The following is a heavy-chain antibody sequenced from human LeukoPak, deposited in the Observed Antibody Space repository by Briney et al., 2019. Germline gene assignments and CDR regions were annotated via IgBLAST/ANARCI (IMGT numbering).Heavy chain of an antibody. CDR2: IYPEEVDT. CDR1: GYTLSDLS. V-gene: IGHV1-24*01. J-gene: IGHJ6*03. D-gene: IGHD3-9*01. CDR3: ATARYDDNDYYYYYMDV. Sequence: ASVKVSCKISGYTLSDLSIHWVRQAPGKGLEWVGGIYPEEVDTDYARNFRGRFTVTEDTSTDTSYMELSSLTADDTAVYYCATARYDDNDYYYYYMDVWGDGTSVTVSS.